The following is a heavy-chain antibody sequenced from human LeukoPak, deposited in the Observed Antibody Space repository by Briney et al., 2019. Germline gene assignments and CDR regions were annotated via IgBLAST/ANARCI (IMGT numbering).Heavy chain of an antibody. CDR2: INPNSGGT. CDR3: ARGRFLDTAMALSPHDFDY. J-gene: IGHJ4*02. D-gene: IGHD5-18*01. Sequence: ASVKVSCKASGYTFTGYYMHWVRQAPGQGLEWMGWINPNSGGTNYAQKFQGRVTMTRDTSISTAYMELSRLRSDDTAVYYCARGRFLDTAMALSPHDFDYWGQGTLVTVSS. CDR1: GYTFTGYY. V-gene: IGHV1-2*02.